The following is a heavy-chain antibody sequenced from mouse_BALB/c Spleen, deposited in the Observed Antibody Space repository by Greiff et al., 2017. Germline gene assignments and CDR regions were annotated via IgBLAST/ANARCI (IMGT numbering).Heavy chain of an antibody. CDR1: GFNIKDTY. Sequence: EVKLQESGAELVKPGASVKLSCTASGFNIKDTYMHWVKQRPEQGLEWIGRIDPANGNTKYDPKFQGKATITADTSSNTAYLQLSSLTSEDTAVYYCAGDGNYKGAWFAYWGQGTLVTVSA. V-gene: IGHV14-3*02. J-gene: IGHJ3*01. D-gene: IGHD2-1*01. CDR2: IDPANGNT. CDR3: AGDGNYKGAWFAY.